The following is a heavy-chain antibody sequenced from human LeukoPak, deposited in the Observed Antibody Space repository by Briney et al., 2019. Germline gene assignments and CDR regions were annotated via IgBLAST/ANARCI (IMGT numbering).Heavy chain of an antibody. CDR3: ARRSYSSSWDYMDV. CDR1: GYSFPSYW. D-gene: IGHD6-13*01. Sequence: GESLNISCKGSGYSFPSYWIGWVRQMPGKGLEWMGIIYPGDSDTRYSPSLQCQVTISADKSISTAYLQWSSLKASDTAMYYCARRSYSSSWDYMDVWGKGTTVTVSS. CDR2: IYPGDSDT. V-gene: IGHV5-51*01. J-gene: IGHJ6*03.